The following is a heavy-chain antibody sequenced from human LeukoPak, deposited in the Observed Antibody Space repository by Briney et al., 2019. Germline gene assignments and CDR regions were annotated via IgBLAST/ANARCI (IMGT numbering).Heavy chain of an antibody. CDR3: AKFRSYYVLADFDY. J-gene: IGHJ4*02. CDR2: ISGSGGST. CDR1: GFTFSNYA. Sequence: GGSLRLSCAAPGFTFSNYAMSWVRQAPGKGLEWVSAISGSGGSTYYADSVKGRFTISRDNSKNTLYLQMNSLRAEDTAVYYCAKFRSYYVLADFDYWGQGTLVTVSS. D-gene: IGHD3-10*01. V-gene: IGHV3-23*01.